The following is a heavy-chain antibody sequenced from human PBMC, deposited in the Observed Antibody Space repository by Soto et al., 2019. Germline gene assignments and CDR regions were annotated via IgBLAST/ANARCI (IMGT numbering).Heavy chain of an antibody. CDR1: GYTFSNYG. D-gene: IGHD2-2*01. V-gene: IGHV1-18*01. CDR2: ISLYSDGA. Sequence: ASVKVSCKTSGYTFSNYGITWVRQAPGQPLEWLGWISLYSDGANYAQKFKGRVSMTTDTSTTTAYMELRSLRSDDTSVYYCARVVPGAESWFGPWGQGTLVTVSS. CDR3: ARVVPGAESWFGP. J-gene: IGHJ5*02.